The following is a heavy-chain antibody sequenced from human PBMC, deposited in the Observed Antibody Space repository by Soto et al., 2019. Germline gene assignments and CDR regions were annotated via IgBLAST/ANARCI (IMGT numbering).Heavy chain of an antibody. CDR3: ARDQSWRDLVWWFDP. Sequence: PSETLSHTCTVSGGSISSYYWSWIRQPPGKGLEWIGYIFYSGSTNYNPSLKSRVTMTKDTSTSTVYMELNSLTSEDTAVYYCARDQSWRDLVWWFDPWGQGTLVTVSS. D-gene: IGHD3-16*01. CDR1: GGSISSYY. V-gene: IGHV4-59*01. J-gene: IGHJ5*02. CDR2: IFYSGST.